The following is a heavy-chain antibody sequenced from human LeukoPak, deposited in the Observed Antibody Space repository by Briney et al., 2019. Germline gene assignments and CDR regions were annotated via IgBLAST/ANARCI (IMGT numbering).Heavy chain of an antibody. J-gene: IGHJ4*02. CDR2: IHSGGST. Sequence: GGSLRLSCAASGFTISTNYMSWVRQAPGKGLEWVSVIHSGGSTYYADSVKGRFTISRDNSKNTLYPQMNSLRVEDTAVYYCARDPPVCSTSCLDYWGQGTLVTVSS. V-gene: IGHV3-53*01. CDR3: ARDPPVCSTSCLDY. CDR1: GFTISTNY. D-gene: IGHD2-2*01.